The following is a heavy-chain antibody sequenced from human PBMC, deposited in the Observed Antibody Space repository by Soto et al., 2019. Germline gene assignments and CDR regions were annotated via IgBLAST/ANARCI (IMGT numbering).Heavy chain of an antibody. J-gene: IGHJ6*02. V-gene: IGHV1-2*02. D-gene: IGHD1-20*01. CDR2: INPNSGGT. CDR1: GYTFTGYY. CDR3: ATRTITGTTPYYYGMDV. Sequence: ASVKVSCKASGYTFTGYYMHWVRQAPGQGLEWMGWINPNSGGTNYAQKFQGRVTMTRDTSISTAYMELSRLRSDDTAVYYCATRTITGTTPYYYGMDVWGQGTTVTSP.